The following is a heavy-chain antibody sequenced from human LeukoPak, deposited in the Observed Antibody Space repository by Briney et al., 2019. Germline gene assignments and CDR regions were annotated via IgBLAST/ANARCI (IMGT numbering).Heavy chain of an antibody. CDR2: FNPSGSST. V-gene: IGHV1-46*01. CDR1: GYTFTSFY. J-gene: IGHJ4*02. D-gene: IGHD1-26*01. Sequence: ASVKVSCKASGYTFTSFYMHWVRQAPGQGLERMGIFNPSGSSTTYAQKFQGRVTMTRDTSTSIVYMELSSLGSEDTAVYYCARAGENYYDFYYWGQGTLVTVSS. CDR3: ARAGENYYDFYY.